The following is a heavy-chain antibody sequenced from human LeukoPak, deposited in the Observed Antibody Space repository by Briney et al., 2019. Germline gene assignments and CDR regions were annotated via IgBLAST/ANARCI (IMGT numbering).Heavy chain of an antibody. CDR1: GYTFTSYD. J-gene: IGHJ4*02. D-gene: IGHD1-1*01. V-gene: IGHV1-8*01. CDR2: MNPNSGNT. CDR3: ARWGTRGLDFDY. Sequence: ASVKVSCKASGYTFTSYDINWVRQATGQGLEWMGWMNPNSGNTGYAQKFQGRVTITRNTSISTAYMELSSLRSEDTAVYYCARWGTRGLDFDYWGQGTLVTVSS.